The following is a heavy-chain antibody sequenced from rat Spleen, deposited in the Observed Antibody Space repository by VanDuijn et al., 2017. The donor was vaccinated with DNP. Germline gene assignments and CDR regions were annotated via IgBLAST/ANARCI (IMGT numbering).Heavy chain of an antibody. CDR2: ITTGGGKT. CDR3: ARPNYYAGSYPHY. V-gene: IGHV5-19*01. CDR1: GFTFSNSG. Sequence: EVQLVESGGGLVQPGRSLKLSCAASGFTFSNSGMHWIRQAPTKGLEWVTSITTGGGKTYYLDSVKGRFTIFRDNAKSTLYLQMNSLRSEDMATYYCARPNYYAGSYPHYWGQGVMVTVSS. D-gene: IGHD1-12*02. J-gene: IGHJ2*01.